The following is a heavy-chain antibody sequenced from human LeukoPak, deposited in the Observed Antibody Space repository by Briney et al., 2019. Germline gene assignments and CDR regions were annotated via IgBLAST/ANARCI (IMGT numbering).Heavy chain of an antibody. J-gene: IGHJ3*02. Sequence: PSETLSLTCAVYGGSFSGYCWSWIRQPPGKGLEWIGEINHSGSTNYNPSLKSRVTISVDTSKNQFSLKLSSVTAADTAVYYCARDPGRILERRGHDAFDIWGQGTMVTVSS. D-gene: IGHD1-1*01. CDR1: GGSFSGYC. V-gene: IGHV4-34*01. CDR2: INHSGST. CDR3: ARDPGRILERRGHDAFDI.